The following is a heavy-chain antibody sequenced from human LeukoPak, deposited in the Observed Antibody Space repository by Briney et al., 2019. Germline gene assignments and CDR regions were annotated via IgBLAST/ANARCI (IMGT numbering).Heavy chain of an antibody. CDR3: ARVRLSSRGYSDDAFDI. Sequence: SETLSLTCTVSGGSISSYYWSWIRQPAGKGLQWIGRIYSSGSTNYNPSLKSRVTMSVDTSKNQFSLKLSSVTATDTAVYYCARVRLSSRGYSDDAFDIWGRGTMVTVSS. CDR1: GGSISSYY. CDR2: IYSSGST. V-gene: IGHV4-4*07. J-gene: IGHJ3*02. D-gene: IGHD3-22*01.